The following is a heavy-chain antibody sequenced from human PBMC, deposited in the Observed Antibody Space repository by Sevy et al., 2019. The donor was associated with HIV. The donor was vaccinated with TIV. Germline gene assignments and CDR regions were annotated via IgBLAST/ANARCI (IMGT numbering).Heavy chain of an antibody. Sequence: ASVKVSCKASGYTFTSYGMSWVRQAPGQGLEWMGWISVYNGNTNYAQKLQGRVTMTTDTSTSTAYMELRSLRSDDTAVYYYAREGITMVRGVIIAFDYWGQGTLVTVSS. CDR3: AREGITMVRGVIIAFDY. V-gene: IGHV1-18*01. J-gene: IGHJ4*02. CDR1: GYTFTSYG. D-gene: IGHD3-10*01. CDR2: ISVYNGNT.